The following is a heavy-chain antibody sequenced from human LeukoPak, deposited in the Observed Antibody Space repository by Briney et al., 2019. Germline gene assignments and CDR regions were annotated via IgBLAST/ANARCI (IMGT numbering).Heavy chain of an antibody. CDR1: GFTLSSYA. D-gene: IGHD2-2*02. V-gene: IGHV3-30-3*01. CDR2: ISYDGSNK. Sequence: GGSLRLSCAASGFTLSSYAMHWVRPAPGQGLEWVAVISYDGSNKYYADSVKGRFTISRDNSKSTLYLQMNSLGADDTAVYYCARPRIPYCSSTSCYRGYLDYWGQGTLVTVSS. CDR3: ARPRIPYCSSTSCYRGYLDY. J-gene: IGHJ4*02.